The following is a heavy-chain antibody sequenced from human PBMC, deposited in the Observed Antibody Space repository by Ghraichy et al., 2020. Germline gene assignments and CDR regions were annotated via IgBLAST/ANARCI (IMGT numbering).Heavy chain of an antibody. Sequence: GGSLRLSCAASGFTFSSYWMSWVRQAPGKGLEWVANIKQDGSEKYYVDSVKGRFTISRDNAKNSLYLQMNSLRAEDTAVYYCARDRYYDFWSGYWRHYYGMDVWGQGTTVTVSS. J-gene: IGHJ6*02. CDR3: ARDRYYDFWSGYWRHYYGMDV. D-gene: IGHD3-3*01. CDR2: IKQDGSEK. V-gene: IGHV3-7*01. CDR1: GFTFSSYW.